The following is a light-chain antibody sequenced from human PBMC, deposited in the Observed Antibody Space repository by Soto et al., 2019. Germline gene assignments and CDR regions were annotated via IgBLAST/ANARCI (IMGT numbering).Light chain of an antibody. V-gene: IGKV3D-20*02. Sequence: EIVLTESPGTLSLSPGERATLSCRASQIVRSSYLAWYQQKPGQAPRLLIYDASNRATGIPARFSGSGSGTDFTLTISSLEPEDFAVYYCQQRSNWITFGQGTRLEIK. CDR3: QQRSNWIT. CDR2: DAS. CDR1: QIVRSSY. J-gene: IGKJ5*01.